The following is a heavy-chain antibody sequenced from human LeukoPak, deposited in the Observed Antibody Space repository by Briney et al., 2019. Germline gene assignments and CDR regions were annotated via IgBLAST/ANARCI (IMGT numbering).Heavy chain of an antibody. J-gene: IGHJ4*02. CDR3: ARDTDYGDQRDY. V-gene: IGHV1-2*06. CDR1: GYTFTGYY. CDR2: INPSSGGT. Sequence: ASVKVSCKASGYTFTGYYMHWVRQAPGQGLEWMGRINPSSGGTNYAQEFQGRVTMTRDTSISTAYMELSRLRSDDTAVYYCARDTDYGDQRDYWGQGTLVTVSS. D-gene: IGHD4-17*01.